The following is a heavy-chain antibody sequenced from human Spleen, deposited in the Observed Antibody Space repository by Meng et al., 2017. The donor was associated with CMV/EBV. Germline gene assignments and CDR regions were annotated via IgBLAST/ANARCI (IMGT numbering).Heavy chain of an antibody. CDR3: ARGAGDIVVEPAAMGWFDP. Sequence: GESLKISCAASGFTVSSNYMSWVRQAPGKGLEWVSVIYSGGSTYYADSVKGRFTISRDNSKNTLYLQMNSLRAEDTAVYYCARGAGDIVVEPAAMGWFDPWGQGTLVTVSS. V-gene: IGHV3-53*01. CDR1: GFTVSSNY. D-gene: IGHD2-2*01. J-gene: IGHJ5*02. CDR2: IYSGGST.